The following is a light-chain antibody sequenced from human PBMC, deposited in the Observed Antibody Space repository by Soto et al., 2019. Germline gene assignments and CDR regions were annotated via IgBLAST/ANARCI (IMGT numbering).Light chain of an antibody. CDR1: QSVSSSY. CDR3: QQHGSLWT. J-gene: IGKJ1*01. V-gene: IGKV3-20*01. Sequence: EIVLTQSPGTLSLSPGERATLSCRASQSVSSSYLAWYQQKPGQAPRLLIYGASSRATGIPDRFSGSGSGTDFTLTISRLEPEDFAVYYCQQHGSLWTFGQGTKVEIK. CDR2: GAS.